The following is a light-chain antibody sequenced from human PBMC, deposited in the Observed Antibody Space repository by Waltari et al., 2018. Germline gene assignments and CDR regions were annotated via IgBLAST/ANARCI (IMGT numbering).Light chain of an antibody. Sequence: EIVLTQSPGTLSLSPGESASLSCRASQSLGNTYLAWYQQKPGQAPRPLIFEASRRATGIPDRVSGSGSGTDFTLTISRLEPEDFAVYFCQKYGRTPRPFGGGTKVEI. J-gene: IGKJ4*01. CDR2: EAS. CDR1: QSLGNTY. CDR3: QKYGRTPRP. V-gene: IGKV3-20*01.